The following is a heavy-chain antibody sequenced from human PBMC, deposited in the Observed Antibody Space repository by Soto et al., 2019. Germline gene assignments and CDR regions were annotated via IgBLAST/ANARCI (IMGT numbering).Heavy chain of an antibody. V-gene: IGHV3-23*01. CDR1: GFTFSIYA. Sequence: GGSLRLSFAASGFTFSIYAMTWVRQSPGKGLEWVSSMSRTGDNTYYADSVKGRFTISRDNSKNTLYLQMNSLRAEDTAIYYCAKDQSNSNPLYYFDFWGPGTLVTVS. D-gene: IGHD3-22*01. CDR2: MSRTGDNT. CDR3: AKDQSNSNPLYYFDF. J-gene: IGHJ4*02.